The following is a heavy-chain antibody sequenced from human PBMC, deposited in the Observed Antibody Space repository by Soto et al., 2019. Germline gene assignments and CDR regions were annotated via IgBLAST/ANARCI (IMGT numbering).Heavy chain of an antibody. Sequence: GGSLRLSCAASGFTFSSYWMSWVRQAPGKGLEWVANIKQDGSEKYYVDSVKGRFTISRDNAKNSLYLQMNSLRAEDTAVYYCAREEHYYDSSGYYPQYGMDVWGRGTTVTVSS. CDR2: IKQDGSEK. CDR3: AREEHYYDSSGYYPQYGMDV. CDR1: GFTFSSYW. D-gene: IGHD3-22*01. V-gene: IGHV3-7*03. J-gene: IGHJ6*02.